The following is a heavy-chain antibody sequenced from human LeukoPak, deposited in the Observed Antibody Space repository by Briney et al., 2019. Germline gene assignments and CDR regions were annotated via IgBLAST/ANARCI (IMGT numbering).Heavy chain of an antibody. CDR2: IQQDGSEK. Sequence: PGGSLRLSCAASGFXFSSYWIIWVRQAPGKGLEWVANIQQDGSEKYYVDSVKGRFTISRDNAKNSLYLQMNSLRAEDTAVYYCARNPPRYFNWGQGTLVTVSS. CDR3: ARNPPRYFN. D-gene: IGHD1-26*01. CDR1: GFXFSSYW. V-gene: IGHV3-7*05. J-gene: IGHJ4*02.